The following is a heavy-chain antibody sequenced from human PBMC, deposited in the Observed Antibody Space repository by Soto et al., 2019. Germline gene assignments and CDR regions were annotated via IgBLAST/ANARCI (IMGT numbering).Heavy chain of an antibody. V-gene: IGHV1-24*01. CDR1: GYTLTELS. D-gene: IGHD6-6*01. J-gene: IGHJ6*02. CDR2: FDPEDGEA. CDR3: ARSSSSGYYYGMDV. Sequence: ASVKVSCKVSGYTLTELSMHWVRQAPGKGLEWMGGFDPEDGEAIYAQKFQGRVTMTEDTSTDTAYMELSSLRSEDTAVYYCARSSSSGYYYGMDVWGQGTTVTVS.